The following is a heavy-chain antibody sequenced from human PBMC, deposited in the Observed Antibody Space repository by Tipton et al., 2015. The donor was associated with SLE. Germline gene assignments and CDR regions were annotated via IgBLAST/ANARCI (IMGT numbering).Heavy chain of an antibody. CDR1: GYTFTSYD. Sequence: QLVQSGAEVKKPGASVKVSCKASGYTFTSYDIHWVRQAPGQGLEWMGWISHYTGNTDYAQRLQGRVTMTTDTPPTTAYMELRSLRSDDTAVYYCATGWRKQYMDVWGKGTTVTVSS. J-gene: IGHJ6*03. CDR3: ATGWRKQYMDV. CDR2: ISHYTGNT. D-gene: IGHD1-14*01. V-gene: IGHV1-18*01.